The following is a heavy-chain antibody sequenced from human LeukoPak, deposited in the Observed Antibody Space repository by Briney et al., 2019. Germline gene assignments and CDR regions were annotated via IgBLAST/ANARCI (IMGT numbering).Heavy chain of an antibody. CDR3: ARDFTTIVAVQSPAFDI. Sequence: ASVKVSCKASGYTFTSFDINWVRQATGQGLEWMGWLNPNSGNTGYAQKFQGRVTMTTDTSTNTAYMELRSLRSDDTAIYYCARDFTTIVAVQSPAFDIWGQGTMVTVSS. CDR2: LNPNSGNT. J-gene: IGHJ3*02. CDR1: GYTFTSFD. D-gene: IGHD3-22*01. V-gene: IGHV1-8*01.